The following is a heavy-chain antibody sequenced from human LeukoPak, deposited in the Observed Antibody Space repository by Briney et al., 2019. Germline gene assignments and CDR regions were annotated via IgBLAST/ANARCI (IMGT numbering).Heavy chain of an antibody. CDR1: GFTFSSYD. CDR2: IGTAGDS. CDR3: ARAGSHAFDI. Sequence: GGSLRLSCAASGFTFSSYDMHWVRQSTGKGLEWVSTIGTAGDSYYPGSVKGRFTISRENAKNSLYLQMNSLRAGDTAVYYCARAGSHAFDIWGQGTMVTVSS. V-gene: IGHV3-13*01. J-gene: IGHJ3*02. D-gene: IGHD3-10*01.